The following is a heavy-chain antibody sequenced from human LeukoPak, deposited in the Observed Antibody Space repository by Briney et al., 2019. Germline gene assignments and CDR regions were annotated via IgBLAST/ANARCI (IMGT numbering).Heavy chain of an antibody. CDR1: GFTFSSYW. J-gene: IGHJ6*02. CDR3: ARSSRNDDFWSGYFDYYGMDV. CDR2: IKQDGSEK. D-gene: IGHD3-3*01. Sequence: GGSLRLSCAASGFTFSSYWMSWVRQAPGKGLEWVANIKQDGSEKYYVDSVKGRFTISRDNAKNSLYLQMNSLRAEDTAVYYCARSSRNDDFWSGYFDYYGMDVWSQGTTVTVSS. V-gene: IGHV3-7*01.